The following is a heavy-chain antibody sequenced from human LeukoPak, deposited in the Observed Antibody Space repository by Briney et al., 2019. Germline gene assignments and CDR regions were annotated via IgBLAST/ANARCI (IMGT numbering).Heavy chain of an antibody. CDR3: ARGFRYSAGWNYFDD. CDR1: GVSVNDHY. V-gene: IGHV3-53*03. J-gene: IGHJ4*02. CDR2: IYSGGST. D-gene: IGHD6-19*01. Sequence: PGGSLTVARAASGVSVNDHYMSWLRPPPGKGLESASVIYSGGSTYYAASVKGRFTISRDNSQNTLYLQMNSLRAEETAVYYCARGFRYSAGWNYFDDWGQGTLVTVSS.